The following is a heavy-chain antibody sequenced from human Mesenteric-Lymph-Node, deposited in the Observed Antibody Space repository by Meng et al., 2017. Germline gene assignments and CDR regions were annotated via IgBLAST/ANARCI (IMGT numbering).Heavy chain of an antibody. D-gene: IGHD5-18*01. Sequence: SETLSLTCAVYGGSFSGYYWSWVRQPPGKGLEWIGEINHSGSTNYNPSLKSRVTISVDTSQNQFSLKLSSVTAADTAVYYCAGGYSYAGFDYWGQGTRVTVSS. V-gene: IGHV4-34*01. CDR2: INHSGST. CDR1: GGSFSGYY. CDR3: AGGYSYAGFDY. J-gene: IGHJ4*02.